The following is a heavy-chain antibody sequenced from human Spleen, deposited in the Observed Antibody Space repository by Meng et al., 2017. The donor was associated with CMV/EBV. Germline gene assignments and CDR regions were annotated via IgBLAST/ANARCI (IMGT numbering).Heavy chain of an antibody. CDR2: IHPNTGAT. D-gene: IGHD7-27*01. V-gene: IGHV1-2*02. CDR1: GYTFTDYF. Sequence: ASVKVSCKASGYTFTDYFLYWVRQAPGQGLEWMGWIHPNTGATNHAQSFQGRLTMTGDTSIRTVYMELSSLRSDDTAIYYCARDDNWGPDYWGQGTLVTVSS. CDR3: ARDDNWGPDY. J-gene: IGHJ4*02.